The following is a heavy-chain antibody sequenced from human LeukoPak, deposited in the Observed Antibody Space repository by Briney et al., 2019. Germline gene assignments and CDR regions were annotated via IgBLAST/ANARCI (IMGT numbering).Heavy chain of an antibody. V-gene: IGHV1-2*02. CDR2: INPNSGGT. J-gene: IGHJ2*01. CDR3: AILRGYFDL. CDR1: GYTFTGYH. Sequence: ASVKVSCKASGYTFTGYHIHWVRQAPGQGLEWMGWINPNSGGTNYAQTFQGRVTMTRDTSISTAYMELSRLRSDDTAVYYCAILRGYFDLWGRGTLVTVSS.